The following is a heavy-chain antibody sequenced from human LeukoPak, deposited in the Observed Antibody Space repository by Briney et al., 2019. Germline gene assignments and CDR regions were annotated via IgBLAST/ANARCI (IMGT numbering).Heavy chain of an antibody. V-gene: IGHV3-30*02. CDR2: IRYDGSNK. Sequence: GGSLRLSCAASGFTFSSYGMHWVRQAPGKGLEWVAFIRYDGSNKYYADSVKGRFTISRDNSKNTLYLQMNSLRAEDTAVYYCARQPPSGYDVAYDIWGQGTMVTVSS. CDR1: GFTFSSYG. J-gene: IGHJ3*02. CDR3: ARQPPSGYDVAYDI. D-gene: IGHD5-12*01.